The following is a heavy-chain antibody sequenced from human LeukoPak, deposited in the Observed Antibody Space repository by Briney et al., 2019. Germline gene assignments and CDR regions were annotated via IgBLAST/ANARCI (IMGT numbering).Heavy chain of an antibody. CDR1: GFTFSSYS. CDR2: ISSSSYI. Sequence: GGSLRLSCAASGFTFSSYSMNWVRQAPGKGLEWVSSISSSSYIYYADSVKGRFTISRDNAKNSLYLQMNSLRAEDTAVYYCARVQTGTTNWFDPWGQGTLVTVSS. J-gene: IGHJ5*02. V-gene: IGHV3-21*01. D-gene: IGHD1-1*01. CDR3: ARVQTGTTNWFDP.